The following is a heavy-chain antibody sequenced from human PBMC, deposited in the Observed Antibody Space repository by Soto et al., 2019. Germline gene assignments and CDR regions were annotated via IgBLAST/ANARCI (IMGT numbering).Heavy chain of an antibody. V-gene: IGHV1-69*08. CDR2: IIPILGIA. D-gene: IGHD4-17*01. J-gene: IGHJ6*03. Sequence: QVQLVQSGAEVKKPGSSVKVSCKASGGTFSSYTISWVRQAPGQGLEWMGRIIPILGIANYAQKFQGRVTITADKSTSTAYMELSSLRSEDTAVYYCAREHGDYPREVGDYYYYMDVWGKGTTVTVSS. CDR1: GGTFSSYT. CDR3: AREHGDYPREVGDYYYYMDV.